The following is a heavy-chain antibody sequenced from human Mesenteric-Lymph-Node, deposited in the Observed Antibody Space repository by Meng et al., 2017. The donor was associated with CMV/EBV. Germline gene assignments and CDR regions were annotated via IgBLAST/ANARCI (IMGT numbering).Heavy chain of an antibody. J-gene: IGHJ4*02. CDR1: GFTFSNYA. CDR2: ISYDGNDK. D-gene: IGHD5-18*01. V-gene: IGHV3-30-3*01. CDR3: AKVRPRGYGTYFDY. Sequence: GESLKISCAASGFTFSNYAMHWVRQTPGKGLEWVAVISYDGNDKYHADSVEGRFTISRDDSRDILFLQMNSLRAEDTAVYYCAKVRPRGYGTYFDYWGQGTLVTVSS.